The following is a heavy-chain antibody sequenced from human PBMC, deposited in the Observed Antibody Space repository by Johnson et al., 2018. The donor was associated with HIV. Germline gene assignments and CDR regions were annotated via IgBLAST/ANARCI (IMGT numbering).Heavy chain of an antibody. Sequence: VQLVESGGGVVQPGGSLRLSCAASGFTFDDYDMSWVRQVPGKGLEWVSGFYRNGGSTGYAASLKGRFTISRDNAKNSLYLQMNSLRAEDTALYYVASSTVGATTGGAFDIWGQGTMVTVSS. V-gene: IGHV3-20*04. CDR2: FYRNGGST. D-gene: IGHD1-26*01. CDR1: GFTFDDYD. J-gene: IGHJ3*02. CDR3: ASSTVGATTGGAFDI.